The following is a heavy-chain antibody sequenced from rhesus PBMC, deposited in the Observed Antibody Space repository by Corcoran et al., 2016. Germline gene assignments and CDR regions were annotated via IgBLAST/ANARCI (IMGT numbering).Heavy chain of an antibody. CDR2: ISGGSETT. Sequence: QVQLQESGPGLLKPSETLSLTCAVSGGSVSSSDWWSWIRQPPGKGLEWIGYISGGSETTHNNPSFSRRVTISTDTSKNQFSLKRSSVTAADTAVYYCAREGFRSRSQSYGLDSWGQGVVVIVSS. CDR3: AREGFRSRSQSYGLDS. D-gene: IGHD6-19*01. CDR1: GGSVSSSDW. J-gene: IGHJ6*01. V-gene: IGHV4-65*01.